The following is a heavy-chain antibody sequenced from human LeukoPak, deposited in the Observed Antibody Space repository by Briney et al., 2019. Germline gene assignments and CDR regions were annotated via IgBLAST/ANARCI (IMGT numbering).Heavy chain of an antibody. CDR1: GYTFTGYY. D-gene: IGHD3-3*01. CDR3: ARSYYDFWSGYSSRVLDY. J-gene: IGHJ4*02. V-gene: IGHV1-2*02. CDR2: INPNSGGT. Sequence: GASVKVSCKASGYTFTGYYMHWVRQAPGQGLEWMGWINPNSGGTNYAQKFQGRVTMTRDTSISTAYKELSRLRSDDTAVYYCARSYYDFWSGYSSRVLDYWGQGTLVTVSS.